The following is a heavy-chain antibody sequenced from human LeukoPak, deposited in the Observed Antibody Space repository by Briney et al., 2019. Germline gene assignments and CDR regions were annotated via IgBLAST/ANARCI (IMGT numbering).Heavy chain of an antibody. J-gene: IGHJ4*02. D-gene: IGHD3-22*01. V-gene: IGHV4-31*03. CDR3: ARDRGGITMIDY. Sequence: PSETLSLTCTVSGGSISSGGYYWSWIRQHPGKGLEWIGYIYYSGSTYYNPSLKSRVTISVDTSKNQFSLKLSAVTAADTAVYYCARDRGGITMIDYWGQGTLVTVSS. CDR2: IYYSGST. CDR1: GGSISSGGYY.